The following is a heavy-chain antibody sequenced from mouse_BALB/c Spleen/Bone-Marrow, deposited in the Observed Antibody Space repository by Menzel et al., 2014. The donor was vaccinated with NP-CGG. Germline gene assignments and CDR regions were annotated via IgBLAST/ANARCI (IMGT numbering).Heavy chain of an antibody. J-gene: IGHJ3*01. CDR3: ANYYYGSSLFAY. CDR1: GFNIKDTY. V-gene: IGHV14-3*02. D-gene: IGHD1-1*01. Sequence: VTPGASVKLSCAASGFNIKDTYMHWVKQRPEQGLEWIGRIDPANGNTKYDPKFQGKATITADTSSNTAYLQLSSLTSEDTAVYYCANYYYGSSLFAYWGQGTLVTVSA. CDR2: IDPANGNT.